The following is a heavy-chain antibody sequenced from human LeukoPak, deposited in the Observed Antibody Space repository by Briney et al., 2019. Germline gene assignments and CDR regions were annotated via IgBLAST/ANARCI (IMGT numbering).Heavy chain of an antibody. CDR1: GFTFSSYW. CDR2: IKQDGSEK. V-gene: IGHV3-7*01. CDR3: ARERSKLWFGEIPFDY. J-gene: IGHJ4*02. D-gene: IGHD3-10*01. Sequence: GGSLRLSCAASGFTFSSYWMSWVRQAPGKGLEWVANIKQDGSEKYYVDSVKGRFTISRDNAKNSLYLQMNSLRAEDTAVYYCARERSKLWFGEIPFDYWGQGTLVTVSS.